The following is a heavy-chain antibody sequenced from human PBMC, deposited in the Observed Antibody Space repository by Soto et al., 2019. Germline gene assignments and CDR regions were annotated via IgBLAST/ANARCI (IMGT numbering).Heavy chain of an antibody. Sequence: QVQLVESGGGVVQPGRSLRLSCAASGFTFSSYGMHWVRQAPGKGLEWVAVISFDGNNKYYADSVKGRFTISRDNSKNTLYLQMNSLRAEDTAVYYCAKDRPPNYYYGMDVWGQETTVTVSS. CDR2: ISFDGNNK. V-gene: IGHV3-30*18. CDR1: GFTFSSYG. CDR3: AKDRPPNYYYGMDV. J-gene: IGHJ6*02.